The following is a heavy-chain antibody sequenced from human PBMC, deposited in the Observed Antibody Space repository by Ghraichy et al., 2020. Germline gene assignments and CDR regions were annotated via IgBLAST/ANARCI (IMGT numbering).Heavy chain of an antibody. CDR3: ARHFRGDYGGNSEPYYFDY. J-gene: IGHJ4*02. V-gene: IGHV4-39*01. CDR2: IYYSGST. Sequence: SETLSLTCTVSGGSISSSSYYWGWIRQPPGKGLEWIGSIYYSGSTYYNPSLKSRVTISVDTSKNQFSLKLSSVTAADTAVYYCARHFRGDYGGNSEPYYFDYWGQGTLVTVSS. D-gene: IGHD4-23*01. CDR1: GGSISSSSYY.